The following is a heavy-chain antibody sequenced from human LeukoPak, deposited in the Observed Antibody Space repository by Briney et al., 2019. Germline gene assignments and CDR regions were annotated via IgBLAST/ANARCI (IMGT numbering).Heavy chain of an antibody. CDR2: IYYSGST. Sequence: SETLSLTCTVSGGSISSYYWSWIRQSPGKGLEWIGFIYYSGSTNFNPSLRSRVTISTDTSKNQFSLKLSSVTAADTAVYYCARSYYYGSGSPYYFDYWGQGTLVTVSS. CDR3: ARSYYYGSGSPYYFDY. J-gene: IGHJ4*02. CDR1: GGSISSYY. D-gene: IGHD3-10*01. V-gene: IGHV4-59*01.